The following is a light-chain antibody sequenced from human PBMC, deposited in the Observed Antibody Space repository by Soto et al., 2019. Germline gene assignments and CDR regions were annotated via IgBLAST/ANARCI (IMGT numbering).Light chain of an antibody. V-gene: IGKV3-20*01. CDR1: QSVSSSY. CDR3: QQYGSSPKLT. CDR2: GAS. Sequence: EIVLTQSPGTLSLSPGERATLSCRASQSVSSSYLAWYQQKPGQAPRLLIYGASSRATGIPDRFSGSGSGTDFTLTISRLEPEDFAVYYCQQYGSSPKLTFGGGTRWISN. J-gene: IGKJ4*01.